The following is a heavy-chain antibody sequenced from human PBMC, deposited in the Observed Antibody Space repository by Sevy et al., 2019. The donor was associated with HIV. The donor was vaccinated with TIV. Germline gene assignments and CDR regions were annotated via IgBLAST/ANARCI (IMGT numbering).Heavy chain of an antibody. V-gene: IGHV1-2*02. CDR1: GYTFTGYY. Sequence: VSVKVSCKASGYTFTGYYMHWVRQAPGQGLEWMGWINPNSGGTNYAQKFQGRVTMTRDTSISTAYMELSRLRSDDTAVYYCARSPGSSGSPIDYWGQGTLVTVSS. CDR3: ARSPGSSGSPIDY. J-gene: IGHJ4*02. CDR2: INPNSGGT. D-gene: IGHD6-19*01.